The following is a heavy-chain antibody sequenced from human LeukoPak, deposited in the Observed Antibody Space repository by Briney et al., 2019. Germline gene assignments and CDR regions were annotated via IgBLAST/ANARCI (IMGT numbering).Heavy chain of an antibody. Sequence: ASVKVSCKASGYTFTGYYMHWVRQAPGQGLEWMGWINPNSGGTKYAQKFQGRVTMTRDTSISTAYMDLSSLRSDDTAVYYCARAGSGYDYADWGQGTLVTVSS. CDR3: ARAGSGYDYAD. CDR2: INPNSGGT. V-gene: IGHV1-2*02. J-gene: IGHJ4*02. D-gene: IGHD5-12*01. CDR1: GYTFTGYY.